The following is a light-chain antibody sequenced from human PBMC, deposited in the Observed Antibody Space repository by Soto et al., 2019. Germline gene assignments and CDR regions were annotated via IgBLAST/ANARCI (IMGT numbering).Light chain of an antibody. Sequence: EIVLKQSPATLSLSPGERATLSCRASQSVSSYLAWYQQKPGQAPRLLIYDASNRATGIPARFSGSGSGTDFTLCISRLEPEDFAVYYCQQFRNSVITFGQGTRLEIK. CDR3: QQFRNSVIT. CDR2: DAS. V-gene: IGKV3-11*01. J-gene: IGKJ5*01. CDR1: QSVSSY.